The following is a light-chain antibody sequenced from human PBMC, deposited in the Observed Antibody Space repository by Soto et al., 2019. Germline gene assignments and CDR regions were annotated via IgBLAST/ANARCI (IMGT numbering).Light chain of an antibody. CDR2: EVS. Sequence: QSALTQPASVSGSPGQSITFSCTGTSSDVGGYNYVSWYQQHPGKAPKLMIYEVSNRPSGVSNRFSGSKSGNTASLTISGLQAEDEADYYCSSYTSSRTLVFGGGTKLTVL. CDR1: SSDVGGYNY. CDR3: SSYTSSRTLV. V-gene: IGLV2-14*01. J-gene: IGLJ2*01.